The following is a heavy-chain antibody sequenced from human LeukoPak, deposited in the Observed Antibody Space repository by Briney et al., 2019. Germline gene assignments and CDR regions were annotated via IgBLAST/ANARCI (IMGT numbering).Heavy chain of an antibody. CDR1: GFTFSNYW. Sequence: GGSLRLSCAASGFTFSNYWMSWVRRAPGKGLEWVANIKQDGSETYYVDSVRGRFTISRDNAKKSLYLQMNSLRAEDTAVYYCARDVWGAYCVDYFLYWGEGTLVTVSS. J-gene: IGHJ4*02. CDR3: ARDVWGAYCVDYFLY. V-gene: IGHV3-7*01. D-gene: IGHD3-16*01. CDR2: IKQDGSET.